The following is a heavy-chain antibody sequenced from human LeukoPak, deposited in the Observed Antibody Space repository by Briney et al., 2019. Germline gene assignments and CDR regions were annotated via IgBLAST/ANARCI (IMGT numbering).Heavy chain of an antibody. CDR1: GGSISSGGYS. D-gene: IGHD2-15*01. Sequence: PSQTLSLTCAVSGGSISSGGYSWSWIRQPPGKGLEWIGYIYHSGSTYYNPSLKSRVTISVDRSENQFSLKLSSVTAADTAVYYCARGEINCSGGSCYAEGFDYWGQGTLVTVSS. CDR3: ARGEINCSGGSCYAEGFDY. CDR2: IYHSGST. J-gene: IGHJ4*02. V-gene: IGHV4-30-2*01.